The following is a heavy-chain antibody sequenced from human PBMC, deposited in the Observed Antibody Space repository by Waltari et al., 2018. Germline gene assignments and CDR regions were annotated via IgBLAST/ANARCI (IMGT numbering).Heavy chain of an antibody. CDR1: GFTFSSYW. V-gene: IGHV3-74*01. CDR2: MNIVGGST. D-gene: IGHD3-10*01. CDR3: ARRSVRGFIKEGPNGFDP. Sequence: EEQLVESGGGLVQPGGSLRLSCAASGFTFSSYWMHWVRQAPGKGLVRGLRMNIVGGSTSYPGTVRLCIPTSRDHAKTTLKLQRNSLSADDTAVYYCARRSVRGFIKEGPNGFDPWGQGTLVTVSS. J-gene: IGHJ5*02.